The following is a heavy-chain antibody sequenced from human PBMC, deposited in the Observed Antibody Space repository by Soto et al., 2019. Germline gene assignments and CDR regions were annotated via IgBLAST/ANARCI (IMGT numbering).Heavy chain of an antibody. Sequence: GSLRLSCAASGFTFSSYAMSWVRQAPGKGLEWVSAISGSGGSTYYADSVKGRFTISRDNSKNTLYLQMNSLRAEDTAVYYCAKTRDYYDSSGPEYWGQGTQVTVSS. D-gene: IGHD3-22*01. V-gene: IGHV3-23*01. J-gene: IGHJ4*02. CDR2: ISGSGGST. CDR1: GFTFSSYA. CDR3: AKTRDYYDSSGPEY.